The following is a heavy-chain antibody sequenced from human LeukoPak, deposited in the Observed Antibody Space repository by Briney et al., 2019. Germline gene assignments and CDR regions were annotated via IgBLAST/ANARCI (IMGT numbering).Heavy chain of an antibody. CDR1: GGSFSGYY. D-gene: IGHD6-19*01. CDR3: ARQIGSGWPFFDY. J-gene: IGHJ4*02. V-gene: IGHV4-34*01. Sequence: PSETLSLTCAVYGGSFSGYYWSWIRQPPGKGLEWIGEINRSGSTNYNPSLKSRVTISVDTSKNQFSLKLSSVTAADTAVYYCARQIGSGWPFFDYWGQGTLVTVSS. CDR2: INRSGST.